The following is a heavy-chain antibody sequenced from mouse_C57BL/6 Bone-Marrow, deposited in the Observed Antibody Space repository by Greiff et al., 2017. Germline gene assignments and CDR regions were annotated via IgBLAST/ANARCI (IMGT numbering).Heavy chain of an antibody. CDR3: ARNLYYYGSSYDYYAMDY. D-gene: IGHD1-1*01. V-gene: IGHV1-82*01. J-gene: IGHJ4*01. CDR1: GYAFSSSW. Sequence: VKLQQSGPELVKPGASVKISCKASGYAFSSSWMNWVKQRPGKGLEWIGRIYPGDGDTNYNGKFKGKATLTADKSSSTAYMQLSSLTSEDSAVYFCARNLYYYGSSYDYYAMDYWGQGTSVTVSS. CDR2: IYPGDGDT.